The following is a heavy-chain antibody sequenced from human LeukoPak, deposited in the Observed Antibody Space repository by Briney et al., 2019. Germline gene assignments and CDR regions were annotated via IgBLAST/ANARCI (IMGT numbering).Heavy chain of an antibody. Sequence: GGSLRLSCAASGFTFSSYSMNWVRQAPGKELEWVSYISSSSGTIYYGDSVKGRFTISRDNAKNSLYLQMNSLRAEDTAVYYCARDDVLPAATYFQHWGQGTLVTVSS. CDR1: GFTFSSYS. CDR2: ISSSSGTI. D-gene: IGHD2-2*01. V-gene: IGHV3-48*01. CDR3: ARDDVLPAATYFQH. J-gene: IGHJ1*01.